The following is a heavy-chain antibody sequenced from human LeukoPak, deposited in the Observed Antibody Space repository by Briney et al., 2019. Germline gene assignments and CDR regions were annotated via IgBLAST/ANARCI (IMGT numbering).Heavy chain of an antibody. D-gene: IGHD6-19*01. CDR1: GFTFSNYA. J-gene: IGHJ3*02. CDR2: IRYDGSNK. CDR3: AKEYSSGWHDAFDI. Sequence: GGSLRLSCAASGFTFSNYAMSWVRQAPGKGLEWVAFIRYDGSNKYYADSVRGRFTISRDNSKNTLYLQMNSLRAEDTAVYYCAKEYSSGWHDAFDIWGQGTMVTVSS. V-gene: IGHV3-30*02.